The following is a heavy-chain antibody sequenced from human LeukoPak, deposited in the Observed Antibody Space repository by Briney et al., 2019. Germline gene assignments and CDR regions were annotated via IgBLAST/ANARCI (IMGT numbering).Heavy chain of an antibody. V-gene: IGHV3-33*06. J-gene: IGHJ4*02. CDR3: AKDRACYDSTSPVDYFDY. CDR2: IWYDGSNK. Sequence: GGSLRLSCAASGFTFSSYGMHWVRQAPGKGLEWVAVIWYDGSNKYYADSVKGRFTISRDNSKNTLYLQMNSLRAEDTAVYYCAKDRACYDSTSPVDYFDYWGQGTLVTVSS. D-gene: IGHD3-22*01. CDR1: GFTFSSYG.